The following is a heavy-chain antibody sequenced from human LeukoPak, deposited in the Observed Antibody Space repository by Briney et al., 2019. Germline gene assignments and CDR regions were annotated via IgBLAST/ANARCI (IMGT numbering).Heavy chain of an antibody. CDR3: AKDLGYYYDSSGYYHWGY. V-gene: IGHV3-23*01. J-gene: IGHJ4*02. CDR1: GFTFSSYA. Sequence: PGGSLRLSCAASGFTFSSYAMSWVRQAPGKGLEWVSAVSGSGGSTYYADSVKGRFTISRDNSKNTLYLQMNSLRAEDTAVYYCAKDLGYYYDSSGYYHWGYWGQGTLVTVSS. D-gene: IGHD3-22*01. CDR2: VSGSGGST.